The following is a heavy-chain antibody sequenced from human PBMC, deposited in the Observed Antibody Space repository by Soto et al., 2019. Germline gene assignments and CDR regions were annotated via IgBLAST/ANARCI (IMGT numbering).Heavy chain of an antibody. Sequence: GGSLRLSCAASGFSFSGFGMHWVRQAPGKGLEWVAVIWYDGSNKYYADSVRGRFTISRDNSKNTLYLQMNSLRAEDTAVYYCARAPITMVRGIHPYYYYYYMDVWGKGTTVTVSS. CDR1: GFSFSGFG. J-gene: IGHJ6*03. V-gene: IGHV3-33*01. D-gene: IGHD3-10*01. CDR3: ARAPITMVRGIHPYYYYYYMDV. CDR2: IWYDGSNK.